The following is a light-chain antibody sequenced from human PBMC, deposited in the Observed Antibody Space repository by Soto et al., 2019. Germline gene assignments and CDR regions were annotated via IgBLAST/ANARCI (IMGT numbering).Light chain of an antibody. CDR1: HSVSSSY. CDR2: YTS. V-gene: IGKV3-11*01. CDR3: HQRQSWPRT. Sequence: ELVLTQSPGTLSLSPGERATLSCRVGHSVSSSYLSWYQHKPGQAPRLLIYYTSNRATGIPARFSGSGSGTDFTLTINSLAPEDFAIYYCHQRQSWPRTFGQGTKVDIK. J-gene: IGKJ1*01.